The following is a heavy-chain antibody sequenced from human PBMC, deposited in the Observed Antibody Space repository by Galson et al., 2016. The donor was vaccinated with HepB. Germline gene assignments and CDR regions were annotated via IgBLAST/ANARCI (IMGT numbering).Heavy chain of an antibody. V-gene: IGHV3-23*01. J-gene: IGHJ6*02. Sequence: SLRLSCAGSGFTFSTYAVNWVRQAPGKGLEWVSGISGSGGRTYYAASVKGRFTISRDNSKNTLYLQMKSLRAEDTAVYYCAKEVVRFLHGYGMDVWGQGTTVTVSS. D-gene: IGHD3-3*01. CDR1: GFTFSTYA. CDR2: ISGSGGRT. CDR3: AKEVVRFLHGYGMDV.